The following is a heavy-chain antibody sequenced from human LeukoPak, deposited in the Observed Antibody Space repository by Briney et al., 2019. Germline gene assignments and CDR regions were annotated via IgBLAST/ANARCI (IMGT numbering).Heavy chain of an antibody. CDR1: GGSISSYY. D-gene: IGHD3-22*01. CDR2: LYYSGST. J-gene: IGHJ4*02. Sequence: SETLSLTCTVSGGSISSYYWSWIRQPPGKGLEWIGYLYYSGSTNYNPSLKSRVTISVDTSKNQFSLKLSSVTAANTAVYYCAGTYYYDSSGYYHYSLWGQGTLVTVSS. CDR3: AGTYYYDSSGYYHYSL. V-gene: IGHV4-59*01.